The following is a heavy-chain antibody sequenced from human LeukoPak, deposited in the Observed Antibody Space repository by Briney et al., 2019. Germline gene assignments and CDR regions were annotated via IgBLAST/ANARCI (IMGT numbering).Heavy chain of an antibody. CDR3: AKDTAQGYTYGTIEQDY. Sequence: GGSLRLSCAASGFTFSSYGMHWVRQAPGKGLEWVSVVSESGGSTHYADSVKGRFTISRDNSKNTLYLEMNRLRAEDTAVYYCAKDTAQGYTYGTIEQDYWGQGTLVTVSS. V-gene: IGHV3-23*01. CDR1: GFTFSSYG. D-gene: IGHD5-18*01. J-gene: IGHJ4*02. CDR2: VSESGGST.